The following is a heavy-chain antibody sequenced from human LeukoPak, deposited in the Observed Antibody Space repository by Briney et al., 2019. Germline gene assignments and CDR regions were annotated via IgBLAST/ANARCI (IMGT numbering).Heavy chain of an antibody. Sequence: GGSLRLSCAASGFTFNNYAMSWVRQAPGKGLEWVSAISGGGGSTCYVDSVKGRFTISRDNSKNTLYLQMNSLRAEDTAVYYCAKDRSSSWYWGDDYWGQGTLVTVSS. J-gene: IGHJ4*02. CDR2: ISGGGGST. CDR1: GFTFNNYA. D-gene: IGHD6-13*01. V-gene: IGHV3-23*01. CDR3: AKDRSSSWYWGDDY.